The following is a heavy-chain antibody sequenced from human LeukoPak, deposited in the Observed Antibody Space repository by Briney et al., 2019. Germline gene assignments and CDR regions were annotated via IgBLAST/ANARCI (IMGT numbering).Heavy chain of an antibody. CDR1: GYTFTGYY. D-gene: IGHD6-6*01. CDR2: INPNSGGT. CDR3: ARGRQGSSSVFDF. J-gene: IGHJ4*02. V-gene: IGHV1-2*02. Sequence: ASVKVSCKASGYTFTGYYMHWVRQAPGQGLEWMGWINPNSGGTNYAQKFQGRVTMTRDTSISTAYMELSRLRSEDMAVYYCARGRQGSSSVFDFWGQGALVTVSS.